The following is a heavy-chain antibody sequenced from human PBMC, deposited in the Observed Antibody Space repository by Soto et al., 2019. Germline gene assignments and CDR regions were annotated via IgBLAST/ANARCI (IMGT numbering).Heavy chain of an antibody. Sequence: QVQLQESGPGLAKPSGTLSLTCAVSGGSISSSDWWSWVRQPPGKGLEWIGEIYHTGSTNYNPSLKSRVTISIDKSKNQFSLNVSSVTAADTAVYFCARDGSGSPGATDYWGQGTLVTVSS. J-gene: IGHJ4*02. CDR1: GGSISSSDW. CDR2: IYHTGST. V-gene: IGHV4-4*02. D-gene: IGHD1-26*01. CDR3: ARDGSGSPGATDY.